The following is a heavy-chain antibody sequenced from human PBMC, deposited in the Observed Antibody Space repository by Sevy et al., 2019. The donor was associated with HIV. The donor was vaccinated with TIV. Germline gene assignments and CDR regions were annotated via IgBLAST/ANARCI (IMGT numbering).Heavy chain of an antibody. CDR3: AKQPSSFED. Sequence: GGSLRLSCAASGFTFNIYAMSWVRQAPGKGLEWVSACSGNGVNTKSADSVKGRFTISRDNSKNTLYLHMDNLRAEDTAIYYCAKQPSSFEDWGQGTLVTVSS. CDR1: GFTFNIYA. J-gene: IGHJ4*02. CDR2: CSGNGVNT. V-gene: IGHV3-23*01.